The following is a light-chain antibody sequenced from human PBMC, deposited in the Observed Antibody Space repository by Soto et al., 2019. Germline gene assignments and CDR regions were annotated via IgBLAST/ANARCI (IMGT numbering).Light chain of an antibody. Sequence: QSVLTQARSGSGSPGQSVPISCTGTSSDVGGYNYVSWYQQHPGNASKLMIHDVSRRPSGVPDRFSGSKSGNTASLTISGLQAEDEADYYCSSYTSTSTYVFGTGTKVTVL. CDR2: DVS. CDR1: SSDVGGYNY. CDR3: SSYTSTSTYV. V-gene: IGLV2-11*01. J-gene: IGLJ1*01.